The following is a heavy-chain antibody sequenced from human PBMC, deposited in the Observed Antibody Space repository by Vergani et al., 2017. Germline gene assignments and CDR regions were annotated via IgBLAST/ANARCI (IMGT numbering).Heavy chain of an antibody. V-gene: IGHV3-30*02. CDR3: ARDQEWLAYYYYYGMDV. J-gene: IGHJ6*02. CDR1: GFTFSSYG. D-gene: IGHD6-19*01. Sequence: QVQLVESGGGVVQPGGSLRLSCAASGFTFSSYGMHWVRQAPGKGLEWVAFIRYDGSNKYYADSVKGRFTISRDNSKNTLYLQMNSLRAEDTAVYYCARDQEWLAYYYYYGMDVWGQGP. CDR2: IRYDGSNK.